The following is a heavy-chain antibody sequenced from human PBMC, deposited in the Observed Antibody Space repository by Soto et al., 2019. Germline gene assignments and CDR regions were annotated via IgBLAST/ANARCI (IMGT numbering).Heavy chain of an antibody. V-gene: IGHV3-23*01. Sequence: GGPLRLSCSASGFTFNRYAMSWVRQAPGKGLEWVSAIIDDGGRAYYADSVKGRFTISRDNSKNTLSLQMNSLRAEDTAVYYCAKDKMEQWLVGGYFDYWGQGTQVTVSS. CDR1: GFTFNRYA. D-gene: IGHD6-19*01. J-gene: IGHJ4*02. CDR3: AKDKMEQWLVGGYFDY. CDR2: IIDDGGRA.